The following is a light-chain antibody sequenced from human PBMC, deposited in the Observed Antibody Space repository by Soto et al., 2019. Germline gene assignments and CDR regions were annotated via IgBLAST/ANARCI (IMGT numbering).Light chain of an antibody. Sequence: QSVLTQPPSVSGAPGQRVTISCTGSSSNIGAGYNVHWYQQVPGTAPKLLIYGDSNRPSGVPDRFSGSKSGTSASLAITGLHAEDEADYYSQTYDSSLSGWLFGGGTKLT. V-gene: IGLV1-40*01. J-gene: IGLJ3*02. CDR1: SSNIGAGYN. CDR3: QTYDSSLSGWL. CDR2: GDS.